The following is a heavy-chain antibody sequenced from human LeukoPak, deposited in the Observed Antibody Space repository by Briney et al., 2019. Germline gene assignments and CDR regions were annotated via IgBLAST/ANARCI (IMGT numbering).Heavy chain of an antibody. D-gene: IGHD2-15*01. V-gene: IGHV3-72*01. J-gene: IGHJ6*02. Sequence: GGSLRLSCAASGFILSDHYIDWVRQAPGKGLEWVGRTRNKANSYTTEYAASVKGRFTISRDDPKNLLYLQMNSLKSEDTAVYYCARDFTPVAATNYYGMDVWGQGTTVTVSS. CDR1: GFILSDHY. CDR2: TRNKANSYTT. CDR3: ARDFTPVAATNYYGMDV.